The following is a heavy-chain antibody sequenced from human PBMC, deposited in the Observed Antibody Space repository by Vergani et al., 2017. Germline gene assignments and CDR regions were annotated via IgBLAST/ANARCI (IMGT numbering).Heavy chain of an antibody. Sequence: EVQLLESGGGLAQPGGSLRLSCAASGFTFDDYAMHWVRQAPGKGLEWVSGISWNSGSIGYADSVKGRFTISRDNAKNSLYLQMNSLRAEDMALYYCAKDMGGYDYGPLDYWGQGTLVTVSS. D-gene: IGHD5-12*01. V-gene: IGHV3-9*03. CDR2: ISWNSGSI. J-gene: IGHJ4*02. CDR3: AKDMGGYDYGPLDY. CDR1: GFTFDDYA.